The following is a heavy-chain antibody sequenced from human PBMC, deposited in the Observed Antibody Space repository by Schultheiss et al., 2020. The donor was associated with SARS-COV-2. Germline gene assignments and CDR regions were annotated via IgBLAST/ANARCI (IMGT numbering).Heavy chain of an antibody. V-gene: IGHV3-7*04. Sequence: GGSLRLSCAASGFTFSSYWMSWVRQAPGKGLEWVANIKQDGSEKYYVDSVKGRFTISRDNAKNSLYLQMNSLRAEDTAVYYCARAVYYYGSGSYYINWGQGTLVTVSS. D-gene: IGHD3-10*01. CDR3: ARAVYYYGSGSYYIN. J-gene: IGHJ4*02. CDR2: IKQDGSEK. CDR1: GFTFSSYW.